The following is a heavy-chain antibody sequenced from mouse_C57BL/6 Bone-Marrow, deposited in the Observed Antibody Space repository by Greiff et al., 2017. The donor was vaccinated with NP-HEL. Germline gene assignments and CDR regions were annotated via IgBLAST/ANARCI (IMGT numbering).Heavy chain of an antibody. CDR1: GYTFTSYG. J-gene: IGHJ3*01. V-gene: IGHV1-81*01. Sequence: QVHVKQSGAELARPGASVKLSCKASGYTFTSYGISWVKQRTGQGLEWIGEIYPRSGNTYYNEKFKGKATLTADKSSSTAYMELRSLTSEDSAVYFCASGGIYDGLYWGQGTLVTVSA. D-gene: IGHD2-3*01. CDR2: IYPRSGNT. CDR3: ASGGIYDGLY.